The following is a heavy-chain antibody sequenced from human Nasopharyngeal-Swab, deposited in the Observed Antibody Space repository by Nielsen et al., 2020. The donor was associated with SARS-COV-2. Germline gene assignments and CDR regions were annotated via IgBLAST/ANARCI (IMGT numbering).Heavy chain of an antibody. J-gene: IGHJ6*02. D-gene: IGHD2-2*01. Sequence: SETLSLTCTVSGGSISSGGYYWSWIRQPPGKGLEWIGEINHSGSTNYNPSLKSRVTISVDTSKNQFSLKLSSVTAADTAVYYCARYAFGDIVVVPAARGMDVWGQGTTVTVSS. CDR3: ARYAFGDIVVVPAARGMDV. V-gene: IGHV4-39*07. CDR2: INHSGST. CDR1: GGSISSGGYY.